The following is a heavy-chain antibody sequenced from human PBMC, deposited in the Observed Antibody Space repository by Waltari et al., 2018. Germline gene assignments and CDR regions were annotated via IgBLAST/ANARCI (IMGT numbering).Heavy chain of an antibody. Sequence: EVQLVESGGVVVQPGGSLRLSCAASGFPFADYAMPWVRQAPGKGLEWVSLISWDGGSTYYADSVKGRFTISRDNSKNSLYLQMNSLRAEDTALYYCAKGGGYDYYYYYYMDVWGKGTTVTVSS. CDR1: GFPFADYA. V-gene: IGHV3-43D*04. J-gene: IGHJ6*03. CDR3: AKGGGYDYYYYYYMDV. D-gene: IGHD5-12*01. CDR2: ISWDGGST.